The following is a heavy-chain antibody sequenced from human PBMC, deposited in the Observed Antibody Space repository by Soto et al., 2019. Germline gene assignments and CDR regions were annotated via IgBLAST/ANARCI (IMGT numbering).Heavy chain of an antibody. J-gene: IGHJ4*02. Sequence: SETLSLTCTVSGGSISSYYLSWIRQPPGKGLEWIGYIYYSGSTNYNPSLKSRVTISVDTSKNQFSLKLSSVTAADTAVYYCARHSNGSPLFDYWGQGTLVTVSS. CDR2: IYYSGST. CDR1: GGSISSYY. V-gene: IGHV4-59*08. CDR3: ARHSNGSPLFDY. D-gene: IGHD3-10*01.